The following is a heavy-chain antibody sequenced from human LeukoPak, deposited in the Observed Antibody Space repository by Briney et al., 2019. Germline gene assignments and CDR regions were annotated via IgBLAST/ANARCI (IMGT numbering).Heavy chain of an antibody. CDR3: ARWTRIAVSGLWYFDY. D-gene: IGHD6-19*01. J-gene: IGHJ4*02. CDR1: GFTFSSFE. Sequence: PGGSLRLSCAVSGFTFSSFEMNWVRQAPGKGLEWVSYISGSGSSIYYADSVKGRFTISRDNAKNSLYLQMNSLRAEDTAIYYCARWTRIAVSGLWYFDYWGQGTLVTVSS. V-gene: IGHV3-48*03. CDR2: ISGSGSSI.